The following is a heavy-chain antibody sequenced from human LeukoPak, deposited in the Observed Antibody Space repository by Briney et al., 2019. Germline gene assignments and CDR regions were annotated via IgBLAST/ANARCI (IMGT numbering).Heavy chain of an antibody. CDR2: INQEGNDK. J-gene: IGHJ4*02. CDR1: GFTFRNYW. V-gene: IGHV3-7*03. Sequence: PGGSLRLSCAASGFTFRNYWMTWVRQAPGKGLEWVANINQEGNDKYYVDSVKGRFTISRDNTKNPLFLQMNSLRAEDTAVYYCVVTRTRGDHWGQGTLVTVSS. CDR3: VVTRTRGDH. D-gene: IGHD4-23*01.